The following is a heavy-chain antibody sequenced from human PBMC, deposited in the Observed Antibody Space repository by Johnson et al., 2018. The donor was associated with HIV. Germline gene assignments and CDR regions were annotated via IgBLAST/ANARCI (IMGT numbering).Heavy chain of an antibody. J-gene: IGHJ3*02. CDR2: ISSSGTTI. D-gene: IGHD5-24*01. CDR1: GFNFSDYY. V-gene: IGHV3-11*04. CDR3: AGGDRDGYNLRDDAFDI. Sequence: QVQLMESGGGLVKPGGSLRLSCAASGFNFSDYYMSWIRQAPGKGLEWVSYISSSGTTIYYADSVKGRFTISRDNAKNSLYLQMNSLRAEDTAVYYCAGGDRDGYNLRDDAFDIWGQGTMVTVSS.